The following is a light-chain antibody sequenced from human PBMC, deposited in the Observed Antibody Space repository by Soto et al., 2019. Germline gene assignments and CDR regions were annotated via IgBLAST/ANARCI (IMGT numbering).Light chain of an antibody. CDR3: QHYNGAPWT. CDR1: QGISTY. V-gene: IGKV1-27*01. J-gene: IGKJ1*01. Sequence: DIQMTQSPSSLSASVGDRVTITCRASQGISTYLVWYQQKPGTVPKLLIFAASTLHSGVPSRFSGSGSGTDFTLTISSLQPEEVATYYCQHYNGAPWTFGQGTKVEIK. CDR2: AAS.